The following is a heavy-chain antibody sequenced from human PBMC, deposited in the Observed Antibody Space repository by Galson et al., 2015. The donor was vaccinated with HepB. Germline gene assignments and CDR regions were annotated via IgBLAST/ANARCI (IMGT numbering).Heavy chain of an antibody. Sequence: SVKVSCKASGGTFSSYAISWVRQAPGQGLEWMGGIIPIFNIATYAHNFQGRVTITADKSTSTVYMELSLRSEDTAVYYCARGSYSNPDYCYYCRLDVWGQGTTVTVSS. J-gene: IGHJ6*02. D-gene: IGHD4-11*01. V-gene: IGHV1-69*10. CDR3: ARGSYSNPDYCYYCRLDV. CDR2: IIPIFNIA. CDR1: GGTFSSYA.